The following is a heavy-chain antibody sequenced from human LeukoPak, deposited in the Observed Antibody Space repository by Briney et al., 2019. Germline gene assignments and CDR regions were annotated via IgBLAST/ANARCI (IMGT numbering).Heavy chain of an antibody. D-gene: IGHD1-1*01. CDR1: GASFSTNY. Sequence: PSETLSLTCCVSGASFSTNYWSWIRQPPGRGLEWIGYVFDSGSTNYNPSLKSRVTISVDTSTKQFSLRLSSVTAADTAVYYCARLYQQSKWKYYYYYMDVWGKGTAVTVSS. CDR3: ARLYQQSKWKYYYYYMDV. CDR2: VFDSGST. J-gene: IGHJ6*03. V-gene: IGHV4-59*01.